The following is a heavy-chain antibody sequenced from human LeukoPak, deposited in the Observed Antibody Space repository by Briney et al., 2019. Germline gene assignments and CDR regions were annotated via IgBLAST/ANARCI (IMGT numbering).Heavy chain of an antibody. Sequence: PSETLSLTCAVYGGSFSGYYWSWIRQPPGKGLEWIGEINHSGSTNYNPSLKSRVSISLDTSKNNISLNLTSATTADTAVYYCARIYNSGYYNWFDPWGQGTLVTVSS. CDR1: GGSFSGYY. D-gene: IGHD5-12*01. CDR2: INHSGST. J-gene: IGHJ5*02. CDR3: ARIYNSGYYNWFDP. V-gene: IGHV4-34*01.